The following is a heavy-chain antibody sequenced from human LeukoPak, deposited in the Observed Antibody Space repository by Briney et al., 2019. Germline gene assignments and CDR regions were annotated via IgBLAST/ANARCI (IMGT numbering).Heavy chain of an antibody. J-gene: IGHJ6*03. CDR2: ISGSGGST. Sequence: QAGGSLRLSCAASGFTFSTYAMSWVRQAPGKGLEWVSAISGSGGSTNYADSVKGRFTISRDNSKNTLYLQMNSLRAEDTAVYYCAKDRPMEPTKYYYYMDVWGKETTVTVSS. CDR1: GFTFSTYA. CDR3: AKDRPMEPTKYYYYMDV. D-gene: IGHD1-1*01. V-gene: IGHV3-23*01.